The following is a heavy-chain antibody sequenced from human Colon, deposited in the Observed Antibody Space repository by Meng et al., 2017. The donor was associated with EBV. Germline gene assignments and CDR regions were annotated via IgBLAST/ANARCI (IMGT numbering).Heavy chain of an antibody. CDR2: IYPSGST. V-gene: IGHV4-39*01. CDR3: ARRRGGSGRDC. D-gene: IGHD3-10*01. CDR1: GGSISSNGYY. J-gene: IGHJ4*02. Sequence: LQGLGPGLVPPSGPLSLTCHLCGGSISSNGYYWDWVRQPPGKGLEWIGAIYPSGSTSYNPSLQSRVTMFVDTSKNQFSLMLTSVTATDTAVYYCARRRGGSGRDCWGQGTLVTVSS.